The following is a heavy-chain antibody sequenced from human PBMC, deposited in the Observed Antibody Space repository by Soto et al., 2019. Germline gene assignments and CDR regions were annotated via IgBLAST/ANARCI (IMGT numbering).Heavy chain of an antibody. D-gene: IGHD2-15*01. CDR3: ARLVVVPHCSGGSCYSYYYGMDV. CDR2: IYYSGST. CDR1: GGSISSYY. Sequence: QVQLQESGPGLVKPSETLSLTCTVSGGSISSYYWSWIRQPPGKGLEWIGYIYYSGSTNYNPSLMRRVTISVDTSKNQFSLKLSSVTAADTAVYYCARLVVVPHCSGGSCYSYYYGMDVWGQGTTVTVSS. V-gene: IGHV4-59*01. J-gene: IGHJ6*02.